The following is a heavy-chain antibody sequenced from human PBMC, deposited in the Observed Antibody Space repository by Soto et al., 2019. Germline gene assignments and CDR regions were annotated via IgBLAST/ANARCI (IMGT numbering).Heavy chain of an antibody. Sequence: QVQMVESGGGVVQPGRSLRLSCVASGFTFSSYGMHWVRQAPGKGLEWMAVISYDGSNKYYADSVKGRFTISRDNSKNTLYLQMNSLRAEDTAVYYCAKDAYDFWSGSRRVFFYYYMDVWGKGTTVTVSS. D-gene: IGHD3-3*01. J-gene: IGHJ6*03. CDR1: GFTFSSYG. CDR2: ISYDGSNK. CDR3: AKDAYDFWSGSRRVFFYYYMDV. V-gene: IGHV3-30*18.